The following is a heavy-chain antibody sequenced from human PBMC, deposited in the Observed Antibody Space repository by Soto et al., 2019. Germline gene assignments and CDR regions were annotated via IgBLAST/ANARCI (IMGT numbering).Heavy chain of an antibody. J-gene: IGHJ6*02. CDR1: GYTFTSYG. V-gene: IGHV1-18*01. CDR2: ISGYNGKT. D-gene: IGHD5-12*01. Sequence: ASVKVSCKASGYTFTSYGISWVRQAPGQGLEWMGWISGYNGKTNYAQKVQDRVTMTTDTSTSTVYLELRSLRFDDTAVYYCASLVATMDRTPYYYYGMDVWGQGTTVTVSS. CDR3: ASLVATMDRTPYYYYGMDV.